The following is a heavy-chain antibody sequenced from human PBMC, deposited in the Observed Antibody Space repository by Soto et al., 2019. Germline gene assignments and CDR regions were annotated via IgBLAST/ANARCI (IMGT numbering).Heavy chain of an antibody. CDR2: IYYSGST. J-gene: IGHJ4*02. Sequence: SETLSLTCTVSGGSISSGGYYWSWIRQHPGKGLEWIGYIYYSGSTYYNQSLKSRVTISVDTSKNQFSLKLSSVTAADTAVYYCARDVCISTSCYVDYWGQGTLVTVSS. D-gene: IGHD2-2*01. CDR1: GGSISSGGYY. CDR3: ARDVCISTSCYVDY. V-gene: IGHV4-31*03.